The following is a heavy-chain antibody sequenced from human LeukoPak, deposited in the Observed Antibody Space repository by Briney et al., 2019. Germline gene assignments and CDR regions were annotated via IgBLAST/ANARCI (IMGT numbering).Heavy chain of an antibody. CDR2: INPNSGGT. Sequence: ASVKVSCKASGGTFSGYAISWVRQAPGQGLEWIGWINPNSGGTNYAQKFQGWVTMTRDTSISTAYMELSRLRSDDTAVYYCARAAAGDYYFDYWGQGTLVTVSS. CDR3: ARAAAGDYYFDY. J-gene: IGHJ4*02. D-gene: IGHD6-13*01. V-gene: IGHV1-2*04. CDR1: GGTFSGYA.